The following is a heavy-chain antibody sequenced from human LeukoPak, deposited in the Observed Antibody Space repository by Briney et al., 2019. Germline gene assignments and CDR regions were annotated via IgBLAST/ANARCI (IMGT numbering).Heavy chain of an antibody. CDR1: GFTFSNYW. Sequence: GGSLRLSCAASGFTFSNYWMNWVRQAPGKGLEWVANIKEDGSEKYYVDSVKGRFTISRDNAKNTLYLQMNSLRAEDTAVYYCAKDIGPYYYMDVWGKGTTVTVSS. CDR3: AKDIGPYYYMDV. J-gene: IGHJ6*03. CDR2: IKEDGSEK. D-gene: IGHD1-26*01. V-gene: IGHV3-7*01.